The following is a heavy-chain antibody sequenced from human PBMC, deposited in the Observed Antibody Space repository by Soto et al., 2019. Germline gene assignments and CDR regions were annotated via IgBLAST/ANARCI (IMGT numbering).Heavy chain of an antibody. Sequence: QVQLQESGPGLVKPSETLSFTCTVSGDSINSYYWSWIRQPPGKGLEWIAYFYNSGTTNYNPSLKSRGTISVDTSKNQFSLKLSSVTAADTAVYYCARTYDNSGPNSGGYAFDIWGQGTMLTVSS. CDR1: GDSINSYY. D-gene: IGHD3-22*01. CDR2: FYNSGTT. V-gene: IGHV4-59*01. J-gene: IGHJ3*02. CDR3: ARTYDNSGPNSGGYAFDI.